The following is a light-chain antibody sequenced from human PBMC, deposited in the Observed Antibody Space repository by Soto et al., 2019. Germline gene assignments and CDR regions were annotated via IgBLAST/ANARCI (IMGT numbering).Light chain of an antibody. CDR2: EVS. V-gene: IGLV2-14*01. Sequence: QSALTQPASVSGSPGQSITISCTGTSSDVGGSNHVSWYQHHPGKAPNLIIYEVSYRPSGVSNRFSGSKSGYTASLTISGLQAEDEADYYCNSQTSSGIRVFGTGTKVTVL. J-gene: IGLJ1*01. CDR3: NSQTSSGIRV. CDR1: SSDVGGSNH.